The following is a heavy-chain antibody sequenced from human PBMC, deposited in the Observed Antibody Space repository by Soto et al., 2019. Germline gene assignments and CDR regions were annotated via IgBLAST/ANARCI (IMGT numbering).Heavy chain of an antibody. CDR3: RGYIEDDSYGIDV. D-gene: IGHD5-12*01. V-gene: IGHV4-4*07. Sequence: PSATLSLACTVSGDSISSYSWSWIRQVAGKGLEWIGRLYTSGSTKYSPSLKSRVTMSVDASKNEFSMRLSSVTAADTAVYYCRGYIEDDSYGIDVWGQGTRV. J-gene: IGHJ6*02. CDR1: GDSISSYS. CDR2: LYTSGST.